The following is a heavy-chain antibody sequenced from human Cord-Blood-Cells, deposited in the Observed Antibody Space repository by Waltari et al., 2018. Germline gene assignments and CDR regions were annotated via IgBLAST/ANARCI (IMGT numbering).Heavy chain of an antibody. Sequence: QVQPQQWGAGLLKPSETLSLTCAVYGGSFSGYYWSWIRQPPGKGLEWIGEINHSGRTNDAPALKSRVTISVDTSKNQFALELSSVTAADTAVYYCARGRVGRHPPERWGKGTTVTVSS. CDR3: ARGRVGRHPPER. D-gene: IGHD1-1*01. CDR2: INHSGRT. V-gene: IGHV4-34*01. CDR1: GGSFSGYY. J-gene: IGHJ6*04.